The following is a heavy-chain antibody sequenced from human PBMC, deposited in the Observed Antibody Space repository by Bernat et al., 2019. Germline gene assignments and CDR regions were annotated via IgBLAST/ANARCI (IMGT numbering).Heavy chain of an antibody. CDR3: ARGGSGSYYHLFDY. CDR2: ISSSSYI. J-gene: IGHJ4*02. D-gene: IGHD3-10*01. CDR1: GFTFSSYS. V-gene: IGHV3-21*01. Sequence: EVQLVESGGGLVKPGGSLRLSCAASGFTFSSYSMNWFRQAPGKGLEWVSSISSSSYIYYADSVKGRFTISRDNAKNSLYLQMNSLRAEDTAVYYCARGGSGSYYHLFDYWGQGTLVTVSS.